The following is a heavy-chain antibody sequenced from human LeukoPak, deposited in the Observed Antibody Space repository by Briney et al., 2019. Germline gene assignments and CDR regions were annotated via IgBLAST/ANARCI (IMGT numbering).Heavy chain of an antibody. Sequence: VASVKVSCKASGYTFTSYDINWVRQATGQGLEWMGWMNPNSGNTGYAQKFQGRVTMTRNTSISTAYMELSSLRSEDTAVYYCARARSKVRGYVSARSYYYGMDVWGQGTTVTVSS. CDR2: MNPNSGNT. V-gene: IGHV1-8*01. CDR3: ARARSKVRGYVSARSYYYGMDV. J-gene: IGHJ6*02. CDR1: GYTFTSYD. D-gene: IGHD5-12*01.